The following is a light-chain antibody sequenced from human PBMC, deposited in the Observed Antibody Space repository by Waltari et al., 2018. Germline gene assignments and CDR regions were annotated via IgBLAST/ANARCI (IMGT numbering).Light chain of an antibody. CDR1: SGHSSNI. Sequence: QLVLTQSPSASASLGASVRLTCTLSSGHSSNIIAWHQQQPEKGPRYLMKVNSDGSHSEGDEIPERFSGSGSGAERYLTISSVQSEDEADYYCQTGGHGTWVFGGGTKLTVL. J-gene: IGLJ3*02. V-gene: IGLV4-69*02. CDR3: QTGGHGTWV. CDR2: VNSDGSH.